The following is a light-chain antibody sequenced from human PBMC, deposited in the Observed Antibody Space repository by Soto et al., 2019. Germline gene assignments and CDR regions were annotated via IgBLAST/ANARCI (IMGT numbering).Light chain of an antibody. V-gene: IGKV3-20*01. CDR1: QSVSSNY. J-gene: IGKJ1*01. CDR2: GAS. Sequence: EIVLTQSPGTLSLSPGERATLSCRASQSVSSNYLAWYQQKPGQAPRLLIYGASNRATGIPDRFSGSGSGTDFTLTISRREPEDFAVYYCQQYGSSPTWTFGQGTKVEIK. CDR3: QQYGSSPTWT.